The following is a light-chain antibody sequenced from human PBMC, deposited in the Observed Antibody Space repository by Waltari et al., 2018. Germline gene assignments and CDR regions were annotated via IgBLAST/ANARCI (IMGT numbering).Light chain of an antibody. CDR1: QRVLYSANNKNY. V-gene: IGKV4-1*01. Sequence: DIVVTQSPDSLAVSLGEKPTISCKCSQRVLYSANNKNYLAWFQKKPGQPPKLLIYWSSTRESGVPDRFSGSGSGTEFSLTISGLQAEDVAVYYCQQYYRNPYTFGQGTNLEI. CDR2: WSS. CDR3: QQYYRNPYT. J-gene: IGKJ2*01.